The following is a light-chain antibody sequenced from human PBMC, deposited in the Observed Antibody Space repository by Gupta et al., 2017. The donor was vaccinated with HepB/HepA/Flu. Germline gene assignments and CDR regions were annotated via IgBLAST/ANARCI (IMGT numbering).Light chain of an antibody. CDR1: TSDIGYNY. CDR3: ETWDRTLSVAL. J-gene: IGLJ3*02. Sequence: QSVLTQPPSVSAAPGQTVTISCSGSTSDIGYNYVSWYQQLPGTAPKLLIYENHKRPSGIPDRFSGSKSGTSATLDITGLQTGDEADYYCETWDRTLSVALFGGGTKLTVL. V-gene: IGLV1-51*02. CDR2: ENH.